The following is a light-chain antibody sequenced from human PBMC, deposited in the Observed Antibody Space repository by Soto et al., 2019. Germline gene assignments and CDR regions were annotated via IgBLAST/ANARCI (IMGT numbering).Light chain of an antibody. CDR3: QQYYSTPTWT. CDR2: WAS. CDR1: QSVLYSSNNKNY. V-gene: IGKV4-1*01. J-gene: IGKJ1*01. Sequence: DIVMTQSPDSLAVSLGERATINCKSSQSVLYSSNNKNYLAWYQQKPGQPPKLLIYWASTRESGVPDRFSGSGSGTDFPLTISSLQAEDVAVYYCQQYYSTPTWTFGQGTKVELK.